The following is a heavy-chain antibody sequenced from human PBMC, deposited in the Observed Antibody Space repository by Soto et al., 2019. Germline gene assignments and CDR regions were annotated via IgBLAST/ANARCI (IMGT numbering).Heavy chain of an antibody. D-gene: IGHD2-2*01. CDR1: GGSFSGYY. CDR2: INHSGSA. CDR3: AKINLYCVSTKWHGYYGMDV. V-gene: IGHV4-34*01. J-gene: IGHJ6*02. Sequence: PSETLSLTCAVYGGSFSGYYWSWIRQPPGKGLEWIGEINHSGSANYNPSLKSRVTISVDTSKNQFSLKLSSVTAADTAVYYCAKINLYCVSTKWHGYYGMDVWGQGTTVTVSS.